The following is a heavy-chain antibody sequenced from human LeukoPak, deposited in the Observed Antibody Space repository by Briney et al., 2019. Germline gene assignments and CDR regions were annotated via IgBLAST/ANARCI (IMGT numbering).Heavy chain of an antibody. Sequence: GASVKVSCKVSGYTLTKLSMHWVRQAPGKGLEWMGCFDPEDGETNYAQKFQGRVTMTEDTSTDTAYMELSSLRSEDTAVYYCATLNIGPDYDILTGYAQTKYGMDVWGKGTTVTVSS. J-gene: IGHJ6*04. CDR3: ATLNIGPDYDILTGYAQTKYGMDV. D-gene: IGHD3-9*01. CDR1: GYTLTKLS. V-gene: IGHV1-24*01. CDR2: FDPEDGET.